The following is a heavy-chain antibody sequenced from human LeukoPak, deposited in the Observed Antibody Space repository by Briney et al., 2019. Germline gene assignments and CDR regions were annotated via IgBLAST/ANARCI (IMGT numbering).Heavy chain of an antibody. CDR2: ISGSGSNT. D-gene: IGHD3-22*01. CDR1: GFTFSSYA. J-gene: IGHJ4*02. CDR3: AKGTYDSRGHFDY. Sequence: PGGSLGLSCAASGFTFSSYAMTWVRQAPGKGLEWVSGISGSGSNTYYADSVKGRFTISRDNSKNTLYLQMNSLRAEDTAAYYCAKGTYDSRGHFDYWGQGTLVSVSS. V-gene: IGHV3-23*01.